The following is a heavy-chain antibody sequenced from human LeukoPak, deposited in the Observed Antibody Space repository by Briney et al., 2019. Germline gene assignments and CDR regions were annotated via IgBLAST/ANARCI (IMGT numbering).Heavy chain of an antibody. Sequence: PGGSLSLSCIASGVTLNGYCLHWIRQPPGKGLVWVSRIKSDGSLTDYADSVKGRFTISRDNAKNSLFLQMTSLRVEATAVHSCAKWCPGLGGWVLDYWGQGTLVTVSS. CDR2: IKSDGSLT. D-gene: IGHD3-16*01. CDR1: GVTLNGYC. J-gene: IGHJ4*02. V-gene: IGHV3-74*01. CDR3: AKWCPGLGGWVLDY.